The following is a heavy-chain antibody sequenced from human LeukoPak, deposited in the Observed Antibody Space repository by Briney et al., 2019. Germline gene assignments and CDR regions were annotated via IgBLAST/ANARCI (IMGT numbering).Heavy chain of an antibody. Sequence: PSETLSLTCAVYGGSFSGYYWSWIRQPPGKGLEWIGEINHSGSTNYNPSLKSRVTISVDTSKNQLSLKLSSVTAADTAVYYCARGFNHTHFDYWGQGTLVTVSS. CDR2: INHSGST. V-gene: IGHV4-34*01. D-gene: IGHD2-15*01. J-gene: IGHJ4*02. CDR1: GGSFSGYY. CDR3: ARGFNHTHFDY.